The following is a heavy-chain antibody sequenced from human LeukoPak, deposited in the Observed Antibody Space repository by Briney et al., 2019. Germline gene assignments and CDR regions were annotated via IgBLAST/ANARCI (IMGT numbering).Heavy chain of an antibody. CDR3: TRTSGYYDSSGYYPFDY. J-gene: IGHJ4*02. D-gene: IGHD3-22*01. Sequence: GGSLRLSCAASGFTVSSNYMSWVRQAPGKGLEWVSVIYSGGSTYYADSVKGRFTISRDNSKNTLYLQMNSLRAEDTAVYYCTRTSGYYDSSGYYPFDYWGQGTLVTVSS. CDR1: GFTVSSNY. V-gene: IGHV3-53*01. CDR2: IYSGGST.